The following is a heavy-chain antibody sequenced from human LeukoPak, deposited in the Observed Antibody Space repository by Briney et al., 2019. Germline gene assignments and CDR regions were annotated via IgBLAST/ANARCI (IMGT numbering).Heavy chain of an antibody. CDR3: ARGGYYGSGSYYKG. D-gene: IGHD3-10*01. CDR1: GGSISIYY. J-gene: IGHJ4*02. V-gene: IGHV4-59*01. Sequence: SETLSLTCTVSGGSISIYYWSWIRQPPGKGLEWIGYIYYSGSTNYNPSLKSRVTISVDTSKNQFSLKPSSVTAADTAVYYCARGGYYGSGSYYKGWGQGTLVTVSS. CDR2: IYYSGST.